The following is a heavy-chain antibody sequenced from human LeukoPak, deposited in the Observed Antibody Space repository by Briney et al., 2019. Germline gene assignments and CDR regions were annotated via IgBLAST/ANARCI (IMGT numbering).Heavy chain of an antibody. CDR3: ARRDDYGGTRGAFDI. D-gene: IGHD4-23*01. Sequence: GESLKISCKGSGYSFTSYWIGWVRQMPGKGLEWMGIIYPGDSDTRYSPSFQGQVTISTDKSISTAYLQWSSLKASDTAMYYCARRDDYGGTRGAFDIWGQGTMVTVSS. CDR2: IYPGDSDT. J-gene: IGHJ3*02. V-gene: IGHV5-51*01. CDR1: GYSFTSYW.